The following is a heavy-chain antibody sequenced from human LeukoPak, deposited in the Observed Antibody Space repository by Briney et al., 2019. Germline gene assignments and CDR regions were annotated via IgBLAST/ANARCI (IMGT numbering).Heavy chain of an antibody. V-gene: IGHV4-31*03. D-gene: IGHD6-19*01. J-gene: IGHJ4*02. CDR2: IYYSGST. CDR1: GGSISSGGYY. Sequence: SETLSLTCTVSGGSISSGGYYWSWIRQHPGKGLEWIGYIYYSGSTYYNPSLKSRVTISVDTSKSQFSLKLSSVTAADTAVYYCARASPTSIAVYYWGQGTLVTVSS. CDR3: ARASPTSIAVYY.